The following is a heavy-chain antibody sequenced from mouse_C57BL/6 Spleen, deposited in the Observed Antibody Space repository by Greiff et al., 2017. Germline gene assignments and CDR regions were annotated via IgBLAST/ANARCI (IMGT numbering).Heavy chain of an antibody. CDR2: IYPRSGNT. Sequence: QVQLKESGAELARPGASVKLSCKASGYTFTSYGISWVKQRTGQGLEWIGEIYPRSGNTYYNEKFKGKATLTADKSSSTAYMELRSLTSEGSAVYFCLDSSGLRDCWGQGTTLTVSS. J-gene: IGHJ2*01. CDR1: GYTFTSYG. CDR3: LDSSGLRDC. D-gene: IGHD3-2*02. V-gene: IGHV1-81*01.